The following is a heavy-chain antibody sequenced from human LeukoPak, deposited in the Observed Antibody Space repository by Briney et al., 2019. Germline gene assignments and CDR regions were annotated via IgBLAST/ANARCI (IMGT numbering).Heavy chain of an antibody. CDR2: IYHSGST. Sequence: SETLSLTCTVSGYSISSGNYWGWIRQSPGKGLEWIGTIYHSGSTYYNPSLKSRVTISVDTSKNQISPRLSSVTAADTAVYYCASRKLGNDYWGQGTLVTVSS. CDR1: GYSISSGNY. D-gene: IGHD7-27*01. V-gene: IGHV4-38-2*02. J-gene: IGHJ4*02. CDR3: ASRKLGNDY.